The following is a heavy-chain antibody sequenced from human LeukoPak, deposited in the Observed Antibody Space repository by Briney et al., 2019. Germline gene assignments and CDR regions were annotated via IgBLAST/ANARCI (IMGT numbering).Heavy chain of an antibody. CDR3: ANSPHYSASYLPLT. D-gene: IGHD6-19*01. V-gene: IGHV4-39*01. Sequence: KASETLSLTCIVSGGSISTSAYYWGWIRQPPGEGLQWIGSIYYSGNTYHNPSLKSRVTMSVDMSKNQFTLRLNSVTAADTAVYYCANSPHYSASYLPLTWGQGTLVTVSS. CDR2: IYYSGNT. CDR1: GGSISTSAYY. J-gene: IGHJ5*02.